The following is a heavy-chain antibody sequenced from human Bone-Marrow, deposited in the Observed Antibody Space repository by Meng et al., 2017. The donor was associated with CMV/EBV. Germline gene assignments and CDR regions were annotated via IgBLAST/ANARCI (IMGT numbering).Heavy chain of an antibody. D-gene: IGHD3-22*01. Sequence: WVRQAPGQGLEWMGGIIPILGIANYAQKFQGRVTITADKSTSTAHMELSSLRSEDTAVYYCARSGQASGGAQYYYDSSGYYKDWFDPWGQGTLVTVSS. CDR2: IIPILGIA. V-gene: IGHV1-69*10. J-gene: IGHJ5*02. CDR3: ARSGQASGGAQYYYDSSGYYKDWFDP.